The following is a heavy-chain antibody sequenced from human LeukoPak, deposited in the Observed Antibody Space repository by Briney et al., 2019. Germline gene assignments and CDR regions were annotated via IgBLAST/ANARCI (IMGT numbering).Heavy chain of an antibody. D-gene: IGHD5/OR15-5a*01. CDR3: STWAFYHSLDV. J-gene: IGHJ6*02. V-gene: IGHV3-43*02. CDR2: INRDGGKT. Sequence: GGSLRLSCADSGFAFHAFDMQCVRQAPGKGLEWVSFINRDGGKTYYADSVRGRFTIARDNSKNSLYLQMNSLRTEDTAFYYCSTWAFYHSLDVWGQGTTVTVSS. CDR1: GFAFHAFD.